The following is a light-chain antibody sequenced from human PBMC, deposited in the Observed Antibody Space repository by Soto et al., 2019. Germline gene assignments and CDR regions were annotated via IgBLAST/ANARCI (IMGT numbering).Light chain of an antibody. J-gene: IGKJ5*01. V-gene: IGKV2-28*01. Sequence: DIVMTQSPLSLPVTPGEPASISCRSSQSLLHSNGYNYLDWYLQKPGQSPQLLIYLGSNRASGVPDRFSGSGSGTDFTLKISRVEAEDVGVYYCMHALHTRSITFGQGTRLEIK. CDR3: MHALHTRSIT. CDR1: QSLLHSNGYNY. CDR2: LGS.